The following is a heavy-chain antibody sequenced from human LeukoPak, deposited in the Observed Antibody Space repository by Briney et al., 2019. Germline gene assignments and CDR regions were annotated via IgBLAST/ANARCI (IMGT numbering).Heavy chain of an antibody. Sequence: GSLRLSCAASGFTFSSYAMHWVRQAPGKGLEWVAVISYDGSNKYYADSVKGRFTISRDNSKNTLYLQMNSLRAEDTAVYYCARSGYCSSPGDPWGQGTLVTVSS. J-gene: IGHJ5*02. CDR2: ISYDGSNK. CDR1: GFTFSSYA. V-gene: IGHV3-30-3*01. CDR3: ARSGYCSSPGDP. D-gene: IGHD6-13*01.